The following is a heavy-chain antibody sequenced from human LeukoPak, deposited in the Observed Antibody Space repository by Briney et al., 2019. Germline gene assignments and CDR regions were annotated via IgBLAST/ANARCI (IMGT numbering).Heavy chain of an antibody. J-gene: IGHJ4*02. V-gene: IGHV1-18*01. CDR3: ARVGDYYDSSGYYPIDY. D-gene: IGHD3-22*01. CDR1: GYTFTSYG. Sequence: ASVKVSCKASGYTFTSYGISWVRQAPGQGLEWMGWISAYNGNTNYAQKLQGRVTMTTDTSTSTAYMELRSLRSDDTAVYCCARVGDYYDSSGYYPIDYWGQGTLVTVSS. CDR2: ISAYNGNT.